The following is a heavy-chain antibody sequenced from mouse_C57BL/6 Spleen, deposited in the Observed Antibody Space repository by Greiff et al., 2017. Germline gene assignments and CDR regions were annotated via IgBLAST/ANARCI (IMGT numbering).Heavy chain of an antibody. CDR3: AGSNYLYYFDD. CDR1: GYTFTDPT. Sequence: QVHVKQSDAELVKPGASVKISCKVSGYTFTDPTIHWLKQRPEQGLEWIGYLYPRDGSTKYNEKFKGQATLTADKSSSTAYMQRNSLTSEDSAVYFCAGSNYLYYFDDWGQGTTLTGSS. V-gene: IGHV1-78*01. D-gene: IGHD2-5*01. CDR2: LYPRDGST. J-gene: IGHJ2*01.